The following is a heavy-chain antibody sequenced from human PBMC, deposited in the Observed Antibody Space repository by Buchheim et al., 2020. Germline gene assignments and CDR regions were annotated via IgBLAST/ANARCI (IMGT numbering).Heavy chain of an antibody. CDR2: ISYDGSNK. CDR3: AKDVSMWWLQLGGYFQH. CDR1: GFTFSSYG. J-gene: IGHJ1*01. Sequence: QVQLVESGGGVVQPGRSLRLSCAASGFTFSSYGMHWVRQAPGKGLEWVAVISYDGSNKYYADSVKGRFTISRDNSKNTLYLQMNSLRAEDTAVYYCAKDVSMWWLQLGGYFQHWGQGTL. V-gene: IGHV3-30*18. D-gene: IGHD5-24*01.